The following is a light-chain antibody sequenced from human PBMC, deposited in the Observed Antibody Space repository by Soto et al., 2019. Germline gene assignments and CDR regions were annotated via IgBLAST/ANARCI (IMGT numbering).Light chain of an antibody. CDR3: QQYSNWPRT. J-gene: IGKJ1*01. Sequence: EIVMTQFPATLSVSPGERATLSCRASQSVRSNLAWYQQKPGQAPRLLIFAASTRATVIPARFRGSGSGTEFILTISDLQSEDFAVYYCQQYSNWPRTFGQGTKVDIK. CDR2: AAS. CDR1: QSVRSN. V-gene: IGKV3-15*01.